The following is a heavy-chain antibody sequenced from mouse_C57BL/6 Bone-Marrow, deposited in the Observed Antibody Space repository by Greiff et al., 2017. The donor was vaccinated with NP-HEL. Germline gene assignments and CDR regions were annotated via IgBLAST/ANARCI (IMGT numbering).Heavy chain of an antibody. CDR2: IDPSDSYT. J-gene: IGHJ3*01. CDR1: GYTFTSYW. V-gene: IGHV1-59*01. CDR3: ARVSTMVKGFAY. Sequence: QVQLQQPGAELVRPGTSVKLSCKASGYTFTSYWMHWVKQRPGQGLEWIGVIDPSDSYTNYNQKFKGKATLTVDTSSSTAYMQLSSLTSEDSAVYYCARVSTMVKGFAYGGQGTLVTVSA. D-gene: IGHD2-2*01.